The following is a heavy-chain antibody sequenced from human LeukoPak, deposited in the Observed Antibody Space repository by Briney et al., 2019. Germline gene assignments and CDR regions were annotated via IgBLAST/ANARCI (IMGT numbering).Heavy chain of an antibody. CDR3: AKSTAPAGYYLDY. V-gene: IGHV3-30*18. CDR1: GFTFSTYG. CDR2: ISYDGNDK. D-gene: IGHD2-2*01. J-gene: IGHJ4*02. Sequence: GGSLRLSCAASGFTFSTYGMHWVRQAPGKGLEWVAIISYDGNDKDYADSVRGRFAISRDNSKNTLYLQMNSLRGEDTAVYYCAKSTAPAGYYLDYWGQGILVTVSS.